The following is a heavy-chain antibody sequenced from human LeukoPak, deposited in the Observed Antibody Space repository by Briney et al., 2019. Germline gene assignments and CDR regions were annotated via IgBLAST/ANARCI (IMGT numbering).Heavy chain of an antibody. CDR1: GFTFSSYW. CDR3: ARDTYCGGDCYSGPLFDY. CDR2: IKQDGSEK. J-gene: IGHJ4*02. V-gene: IGHV3-7*01. D-gene: IGHD2-21*02. Sequence: PGGSLRLSCAASGFTFSSYWMSWVRQAPGKGLEWVANIKQDGSEKYYVDSVKGRFTISRDNAKNSLYLQMNSLRAEDTAVYYCARDTYCGGDCYSGPLFDYWGQGTLVTVSS.